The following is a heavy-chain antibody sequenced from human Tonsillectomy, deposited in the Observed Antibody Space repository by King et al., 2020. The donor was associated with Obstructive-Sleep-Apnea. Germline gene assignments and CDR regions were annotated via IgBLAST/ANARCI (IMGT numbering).Heavy chain of an antibody. CDR3: ATNPAAGSFYFDY. CDR1: GGSISSDNYY. D-gene: IGHD6-25*01. V-gene: IGHV4-31*03. CDR2: IYYSGST. J-gene: IGHJ4*02. Sequence: QLQESGPGLVKPSQTLSLTCTVSGGSISSDNYYWNWIRQHPGKGLEWIGYIYYSGSTYYSPSLKSRVTISLDTSKNQFSLKLTSVTAADTAVYYCATNPAAGSFYFDYWGQGTLVTVSS.